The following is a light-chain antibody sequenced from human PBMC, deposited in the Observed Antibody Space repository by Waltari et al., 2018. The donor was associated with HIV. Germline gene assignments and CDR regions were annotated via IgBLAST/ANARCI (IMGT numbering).Light chain of an antibody. Sequence: VLTQSPATLSVSPGDRVTLSCRASESVSSNLAWYQQKRGQAPRLVIYGASSRAAGIPGRFSGSGSGTEFTLTISSLQSEDFAVYYCQQYYSTPWTFGQGTKVEIK. CDR3: QQYYSTPWT. CDR2: GAS. V-gene: IGKV3-15*01. CDR1: ESVSSN. J-gene: IGKJ1*01.